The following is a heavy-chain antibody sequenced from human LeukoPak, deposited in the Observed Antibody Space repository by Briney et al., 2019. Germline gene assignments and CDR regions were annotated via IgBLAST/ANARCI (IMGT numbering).Heavy chain of an antibody. J-gene: IGHJ4*02. CDR1: GFTFSRFW. Sequence: PGGSLRLSGAASGFTFSRFWMTWVRQAPGKGLEWVANIKQDGSEKYYVDSVKGRFTISRDNAKNSLYLQMNSLRAEDTAVYYCAREGEGYFDYWGQGTLVTVSS. CDR2: IKQDGSEK. D-gene: IGHD3-16*01. V-gene: IGHV3-7*01. CDR3: AREGEGYFDY.